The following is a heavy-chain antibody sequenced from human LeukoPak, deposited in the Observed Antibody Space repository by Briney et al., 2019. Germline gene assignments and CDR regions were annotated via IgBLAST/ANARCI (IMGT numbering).Heavy chain of an antibody. D-gene: IGHD1-7*01. V-gene: IGHV3-30*04. CDR1: GFTFSTYA. CDR2: ISYDGSSK. J-gene: IGHJ6*03. CDR3: AKDGDWNYLRYYYMDV. Sequence: GRSLRLSCAASGFTFSTYAMHWVRQAPGKGLEWVAVISYDGSSKYYADSVKGRFTISRDNSKNTLYLQMNSLRADDTAVYYCAKDGDWNYLRYYYMDVWGKGTTVTVSS.